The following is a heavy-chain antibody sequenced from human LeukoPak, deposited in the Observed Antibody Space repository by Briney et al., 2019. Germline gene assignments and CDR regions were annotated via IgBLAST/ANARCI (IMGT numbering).Heavy chain of an antibody. CDR3: ARADAYCSSTSCQAGLDP. V-gene: IGHV1-18*03. Sequence: ASVKVSCKASGYTFTSYGISRVRQAPGQGLEWMGWISAYNGNTNYAQKLQGRVTMTTDTSTSTAYMELRSLRSDDMAVYYCARADAYCSSTSCQAGLDPWGQGTLVTVSS. D-gene: IGHD2-2*01. J-gene: IGHJ5*02. CDR1: GYTFTSYG. CDR2: ISAYNGNT.